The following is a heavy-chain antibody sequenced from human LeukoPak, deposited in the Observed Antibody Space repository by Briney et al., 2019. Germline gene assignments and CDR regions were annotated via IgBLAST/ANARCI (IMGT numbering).Heavy chain of an antibody. CDR2: ISSSGSTI. V-gene: IGHV3-48*03. J-gene: IGHJ4*02. D-gene: IGHD3-22*01. Sequence: GESLRLSCAASGFTFSSYEMNWVRQAPGKGLEGVSYISSSGSTIYYADSVKGRFTISRENAKNSLYLQMNSLRAEDTAVYYCARVGYDSTGIDYWGQGTLVTVSS. CDR1: GFTFSSYE. CDR3: ARVGYDSTGIDY.